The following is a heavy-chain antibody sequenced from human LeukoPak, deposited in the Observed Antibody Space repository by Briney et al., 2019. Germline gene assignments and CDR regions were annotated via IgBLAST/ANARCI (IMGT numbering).Heavy chain of an antibody. CDR3: ACNRWLQSPFDY. D-gene: IGHD5-24*01. Sequence: GGSLRLSCAASGFTFSSYSMNWVRQAPGKGLEWVSSISSSSNYIYYADSVKGRFTISRDNAKNSLYLQMNSLRAEDTAVYYCACNRWLQSPFDYWSQGTLVTVSS. CDR2: ISSSSNYI. CDR1: GFTFSSYS. J-gene: IGHJ4*02. V-gene: IGHV3-21*01.